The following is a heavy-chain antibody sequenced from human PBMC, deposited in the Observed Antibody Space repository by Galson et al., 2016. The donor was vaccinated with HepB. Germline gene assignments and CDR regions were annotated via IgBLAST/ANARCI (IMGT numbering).Heavy chain of an antibody. CDR2: ISSYNGNT. J-gene: IGHJ3*02. V-gene: IGHV1-18*01. CDR3: ARVPLRHDYWSNYPRPNDAYDI. D-gene: IGHD3-3*01. CDR1: GFTFPTSG. Sequence: SVKVSCKASGFTFPTSGISWVRQAPGQGLEWMGWISSYNGNTKYAQNLQGRVTMTTDTSTSTAYLELRSLRSDDTAVYYCARVPLRHDYWSNYPRPNDAYDIWGQGTMVTVSS.